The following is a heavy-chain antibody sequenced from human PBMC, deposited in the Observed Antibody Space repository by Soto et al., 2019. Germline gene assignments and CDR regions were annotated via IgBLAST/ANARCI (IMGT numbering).Heavy chain of an antibody. CDR1: GFTFKAYA. V-gene: IGHV3-23*01. CDR3: AKDEGTSSTVFDY. CDR2: ITATNGNT. Sequence: HLLEYGGASVQPGGSLRLSCVASGFTFKAYAMGWVRQAPGRGLEWVSSITATNGNTYYADSVRGRFTISRDNSRNSLFLQMNGLRPEDSALYYGAKDEGTSSTVFDYWGQGTRVTVPS. D-gene: IGHD4-4*01. J-gene: IGHJ4*02.